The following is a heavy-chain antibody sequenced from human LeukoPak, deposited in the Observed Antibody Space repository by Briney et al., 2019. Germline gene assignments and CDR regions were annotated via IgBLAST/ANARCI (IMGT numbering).Heavy chain of an antibody. J-gene: IGHJ4*02. D-gene: IGHD6-13*01. V-gene: IGHV1-46*01. Sequence: ASVKVSCKPSGYTFTNHYLNWVRQAPGQGLEWMGVINPSGGGTHYAQKFQGRVTMTRDMSTRTVYMELRSLRSDDTAVYYCARDPNSSSWYRYWGQGTLVTVSS. CDR2: INPSGGGT. CDR1: GYTFTNHY. CDR3: ARDPNSSSWYRY.